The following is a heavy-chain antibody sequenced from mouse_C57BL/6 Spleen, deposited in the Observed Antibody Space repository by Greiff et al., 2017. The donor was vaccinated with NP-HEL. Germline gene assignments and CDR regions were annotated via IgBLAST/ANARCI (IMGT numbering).Heavy chain of an antibody. CDR2: IWGVGST. CDR3: ASGYGSREFAY. D-gene: IGHD1-1*01. V-gene: IGHV2-6*01. J-gene: IGHJ3*01. Sequence: VKLVESGPGLVAPSQSLSITCTVSGFSLTSYGVDWVRQSPGKGLEWLGVIWGVGSTNYNSALKSRLSISKDNSKSQVFLKMNSLQTDDTAMYYCASGYGSREFAYWGKGTLVTVSA. CDR1: GFSLTSYG.